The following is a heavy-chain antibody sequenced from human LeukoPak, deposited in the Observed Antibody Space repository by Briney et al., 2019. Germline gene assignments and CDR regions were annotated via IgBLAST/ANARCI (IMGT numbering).Heavy chain of an antibody. Sequence: PGGSLRLSCAASGFTFSSYAMSWVRQAPGKGLEWVSAISGSGGSTYYADSVKGRFTISRDNAKNSLYLQMNSLRAEDTAVYYCARDRGSGSYYNPDAFDIWGQGTMVTVSS. J-gene: IGHJ3*02. V-gene: IGHV3-23*01. CDR1: GFTFSSYA. CDR3: ARDRGSGSYYNPDAFDI. CDR2: ISGSGGST. D-gene: IGHD3-10*01.